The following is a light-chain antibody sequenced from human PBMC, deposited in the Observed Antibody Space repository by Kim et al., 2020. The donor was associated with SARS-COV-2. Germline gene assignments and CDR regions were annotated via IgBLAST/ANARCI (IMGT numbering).Light chain of an antibody. J-gene: IGKJ1*01. CDR2: KVS. CDR1: QSLVHSDGDTY. CDR3: MQGRHWPWT. V-gene: IGKV2-30*02. Sequence: DVVMTQSPLSLPVTLGQPASISCRSSQSLVHSDGDTYLNWFHQRPGQSPRRLIYKVSNRDSGAPDRFSGSGSGTDFTLKISRVEAEDVGVYFLMQGRHWPWTFGQGTKV.